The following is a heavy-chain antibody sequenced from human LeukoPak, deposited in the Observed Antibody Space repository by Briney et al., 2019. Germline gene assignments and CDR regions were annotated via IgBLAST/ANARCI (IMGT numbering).Heavy chain of an antibody. CDR3: AKDRDPWRSSSGSLFDY. CDR1: GFTFDDYA. CDR2: ISWNSGSI. D-gene: IGHD6-6*01. Sequence: GKSLRLSCAASGFTFDDYAMHWVRQAPGKGLEWVSGISWNSGSIGYADSVKGRFTISRDNAKNSLYLQMNSLRAEDMALYYCAKDRDPWRSSSGSLFDYWGQGTLVTVSS. V-gene: IGHV3-9*03. J-gene: IGHJ4*02.